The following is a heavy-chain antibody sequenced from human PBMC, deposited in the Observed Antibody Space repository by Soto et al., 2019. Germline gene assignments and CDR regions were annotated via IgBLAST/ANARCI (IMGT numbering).Heavy chain of an antibody. D-gene: IGHD3-22*01. Sequence: PGESLKISCKGSGYSFTSYWISWVRQMPGKGLEWMGRIDPSDSYTNYSPSFQGHVTISADKSISTAYLQWSSLKASDTAMYYCAISYYYYSSGYYRWGQGTLVTVSS. J-gene: IGHJ4*02. CDR1: GYSFTSYW. V-gene: IGHV5-10-1*01. CDR3: AISYYYYSSGYYR. CDR2: IDPSDSYT.